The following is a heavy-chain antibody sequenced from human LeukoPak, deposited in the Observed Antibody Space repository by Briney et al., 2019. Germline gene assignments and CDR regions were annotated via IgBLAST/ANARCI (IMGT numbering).Heavy chain of an antibody. Sequence: GGSLRLSCAGSGFSVSSNYMSWVRQAPGKGLECISVIYRGDRTYYADSVKGRFTISRDNSKNTLYLQMSSLRAEDTAVYYCARLEVRGVIGPWGQGTLVSVSS. CDR2: IYRGDRT. CDR3: ARLEVRGVIGP. J-gene: IGHJ5*02. CDR1: GFSVSSNY. D-gene: IGHD3-10*01. V-gene: IGHV3-53*01.